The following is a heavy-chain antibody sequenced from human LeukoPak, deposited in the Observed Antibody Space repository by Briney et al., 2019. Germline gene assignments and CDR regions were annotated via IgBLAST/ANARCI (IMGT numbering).Heavy chain of an antibody. CDR1: GYTFTSYD. V-gene: IGHV1-8*03. J-gene: IGHJ3*02. CDR2: MNPNSGNT. Sequence: ASVKVSCKASGYTFTSYDINWVRQATGQGLEWMGWMNPNSGNTGYAQKFQGRVTITRNTSISTAYMELSSLSSEDTAVYYCARGADIVVVPAADDAFDIWGQGTMVTVSS. CDR3: ARGADIVVVPAADDAFDI. D-gene: IGHD2-2*01.